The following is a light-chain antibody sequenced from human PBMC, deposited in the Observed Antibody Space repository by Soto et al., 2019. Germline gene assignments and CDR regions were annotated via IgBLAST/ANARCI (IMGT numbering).Light chain of an antibody. CDR3: QQRSNWPPNT. V-gene: IGKV3-11*01. CDR1: QSVGWY. Sequence: EIVLTQSPSTLSLSPGDRATVSCRASQSVGWYVAWYQHKPGKAPRLLIYDASTRATGIPDRFSGSGSGTAFTITTISREPADFAVYYCQQRSNWPPNTFGPGTKVD. J-gene: IGKJ3*01. CDR2: DAS.